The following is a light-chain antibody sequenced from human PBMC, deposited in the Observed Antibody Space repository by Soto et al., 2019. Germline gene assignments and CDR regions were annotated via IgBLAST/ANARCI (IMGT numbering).Light chain of an antibody. CDR2: AAP. CDR1: QTVGTF. J-gene: IGKJ1*01. Sequence: DIQMTQSPSSLSASVGDRVTITCLASQTVGTFLNWYQQRPRRAPNLLIYAAPNLPTGLPSRFSGSRSGPDFNLTINSLQPEDFGTYYCQQSYSIRSWTFGKGTKVDI. CDR3: QQSYSIRSWT. V-gene: IGKV1-39*01.